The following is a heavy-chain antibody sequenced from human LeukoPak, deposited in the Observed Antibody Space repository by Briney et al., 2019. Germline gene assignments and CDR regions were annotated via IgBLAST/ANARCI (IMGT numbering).Heavy chain of an antibody. CDR2: IKQDGSEK. V-gene: IGHV3-7*03. D-gene: IGHD5-24*01. CDR1: GFTFTSHW. Sequence: GGSLRLSCAASGFTFTSHWMSWVRQAPGKGLEWVANIKQDGSEKCYVDSVKGRFTISRDNAKSSLYLQMNSLRAEDTAIYYCAKGNSWVDNWGQGTLVTVSS. CDR3: AKGNSWVDN. J-gene: IGHJ5*02.